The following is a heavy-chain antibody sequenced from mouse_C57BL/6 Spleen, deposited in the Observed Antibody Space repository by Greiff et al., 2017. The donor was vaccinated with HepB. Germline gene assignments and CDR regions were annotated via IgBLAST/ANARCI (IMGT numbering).Heavy chain of an antibody. J-gene: IGHJ4*01. CDR3: ARDYYYGSREYYYAMDY. D-gene: IGHD1-1*01. CDR2: IYPGNGDT. V-gene: IGHV1-12*01. CDR1: GYTFTSYN. Sequence: QVQLKESGAELVRPGASVKMSCKASGYTFTSYNMHWVKQTPRQGLEWIGAIYPGNGDTSYNQKFKGKATLTVDKSSSTAYMQLSSLTSEDSAVYFCARDYYYGSREYYYAMDYWGQGTSVTVSS.